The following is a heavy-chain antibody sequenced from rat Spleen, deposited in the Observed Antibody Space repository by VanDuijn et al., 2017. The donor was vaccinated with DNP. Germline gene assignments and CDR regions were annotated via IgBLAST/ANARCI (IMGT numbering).Heavy chain of an antibody. V-gene: IGHV2-34*01. J-gene: IGHJ2*01. D-gene: IGHD1-3*01. CDR3: ARGTPTVAPGIDY. CDR2: MWYDGDK. CDR1: GFSLTTYS. Sequence: QVQLKESGPGLVQPSQTLSLTCTIAGFSLTTYSVSWVRQPSGKGPEWMGRMWYDGDKAYNSALKSRLGISRDTSKNQVFLKMNSLQTEDIAPDYWARGTPTVAPGIDYWGQGVMVTVSS.